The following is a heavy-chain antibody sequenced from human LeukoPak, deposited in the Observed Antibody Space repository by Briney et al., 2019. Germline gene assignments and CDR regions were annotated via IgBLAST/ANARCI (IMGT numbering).Heavy chain of an antibody. J-gene: IGHJ4*02. Sequence: PSETLSLTCTVSGGSISDYYWSCIRQPPGKGLEWIGYVYYSGSTSYNPSLKSRVTISVDTSKNQFSLKVSSVTAADTALYYCARGHLVFAYWGQGTLVTVSS. D-gene: IGHD6-6*01. CDR3: ARGHLVFAY. V-gene: IGHV4-59*01. CDR1: GGSISDYY. CDR2: VYYSGST.